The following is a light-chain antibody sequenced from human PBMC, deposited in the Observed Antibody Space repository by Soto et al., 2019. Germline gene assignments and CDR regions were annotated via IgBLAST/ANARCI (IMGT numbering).Light chain of an antibody. CDR3: SSYTTSLTLV. CDR1: SSDIGAYNY. V-gene: IGLV2-14*01. CDR2: GLT. Sequence: QSALTQPASVSGSPGQSITISCTGTSSDIGAYNYVSWYQQHPGKAPKLLIYGLTNRPSGVSNRFSGSKSGNTASLTISGLQAEDGAGYYCSSYTTSLTLVFGGGTQLTVL. J-gene: IGLJ3*02.